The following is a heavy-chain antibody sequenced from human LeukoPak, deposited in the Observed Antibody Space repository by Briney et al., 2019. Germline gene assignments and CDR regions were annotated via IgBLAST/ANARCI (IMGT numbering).Heavy chain of an antibody. Sequence: SETLSLTCAVYGGSFSGYYWSWIRQPPGKGLEWIGEINHSGSTNYNPSLKSRVTISVDTSKNQFSLKLSSVTAADTAVYYCASFPPYYYDSSGYYVAFDIWGQGTMVTVSS. CDR1: GGSFSGYY. V-gene: IGHV4-34*01. J-gene: IGHJ3*02. D-gene: IGHD3-22*01. CDR3: ASFPPYYYDSSGYYVAFDI. CDR2: INHSGST.